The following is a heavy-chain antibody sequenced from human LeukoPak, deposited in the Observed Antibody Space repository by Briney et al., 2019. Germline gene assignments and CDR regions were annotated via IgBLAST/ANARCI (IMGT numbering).Heavy chain of an antibody. CDR2: FDPEDGET. J-gene: IGHJ3*02. D-gene: IGHD6-13*01. CDR3: ATDPKSSWPPDAFDI. V-gene: IGHV1-24*01. CDR1: GYTLTELS. Sequence: ASVKVSCKVSGYTLTELSMHWVRQAPGKGLEWMGGFDPEDGETIYAQKFQGRVTMTEDTSTDTAYMELSSLRSEDAAVYYCATDPKSSWPPDAFDIWGQGTMVTVSS.